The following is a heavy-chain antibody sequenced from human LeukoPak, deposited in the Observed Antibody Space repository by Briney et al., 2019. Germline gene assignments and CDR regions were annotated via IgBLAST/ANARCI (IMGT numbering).Heavy chain of an antibody. CDR3: ARDQIHDILTGYYDAFDI. CDR1: GGSISSSSYY. V-gene: IGHV4-39*02. Sequence: SETLSLTCTVSGGSISSSSYYWGWIRQPPGKGLEWIGSIYYSGSTYYNPSLKSRVTISVGTSKNQFSLKLSSVTAADTAVYYCARDQIHDILTGYYDAFDIWGQGTMVTVSS. D-gene: IGHD3-9*01. CDR2: IYYSGST. J-gene: IGHJ3*02.